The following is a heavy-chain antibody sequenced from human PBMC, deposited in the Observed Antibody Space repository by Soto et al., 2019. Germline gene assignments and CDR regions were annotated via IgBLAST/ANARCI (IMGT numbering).Heavy chain of an antibody. D-gene: IGHD1-1*01. V-gene: IGHV4-4*07. J-gene: IGHJ5*02. CDR1: GASISGFY. Sequence: KTSETLSLTCAVSGASISGFYWSWIRKSAGKGLEWIGRIYATGTTDYNPSLKSRVMMSVDTSKKQFSLKLRSVTAADTAVYYCVRDGTKTLRDWFDPWGQGISVTVSS. CDR3: VRDGTKTLRDWFDP. CDR2: IYATGTT.